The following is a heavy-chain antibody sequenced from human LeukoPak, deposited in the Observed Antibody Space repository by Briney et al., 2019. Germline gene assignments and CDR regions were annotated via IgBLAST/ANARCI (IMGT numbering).Heavy chain of an antibody. CDR3: ARNDPMTRTYYDFWSGYYTRHYYMDV. CDR1: GYTFTSYD. CDR2: MNPNSGNT. V-gene: IGHV1-8*03. Sequence: GASVKVSCKASGYTFTSYDINWVRQATGQGLEWMGWMNPNSGNTGYAQKFQGRVTITRNTSISTAYMELSSLGSEDTAVYYCARNDPMTRTYYDFWSGYYTRHYYMDVWGKGTTVTVSS. D-gene: IGHD3-3*01. J-gene: IGHJ6*03.